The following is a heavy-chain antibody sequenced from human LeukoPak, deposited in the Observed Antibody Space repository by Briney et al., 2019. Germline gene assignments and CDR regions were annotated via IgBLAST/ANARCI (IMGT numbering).Heavy chain of an antibody. Sequence: GGSLRLSCAASGFTFSSYEMNWVRQAPGKGLEWVSYISNSGSTIYYADSVKGRFTISRDNAKNSLYLQMNSLRAEDTAVYYCSELGITMIGGVWGKGTTVTISS. CDR1: GFTFSSYE. V-gene: IGHV3-48*03. CDR2: ISNSGSTI. D-gene: IGHD3-10*02. CDR3: SELGITMIGGV. J-gene: IGHJ6*04.